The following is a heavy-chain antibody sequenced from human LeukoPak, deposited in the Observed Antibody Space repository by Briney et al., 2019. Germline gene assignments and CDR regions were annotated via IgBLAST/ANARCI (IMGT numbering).Heavy chain of an antibody. Sequence: AASVKVSCKASGGTFSSYAISWVRQAPGQGLAWMGGITPIFGTANYAQKFQGRVTITTDESTSTAYMELSSLRSEDTAVYYCARGRGYYYDSRAFDIWGQGTMVTVSS. D-gene: IGHD3-22*01. CDR2: ITPIFGTA. J-gene: IGHJ3*02. CDR3: ARGRGYYYDSRAFDI. V-gene: IGHV1-69*05. CDR1: GGTFSSYA.